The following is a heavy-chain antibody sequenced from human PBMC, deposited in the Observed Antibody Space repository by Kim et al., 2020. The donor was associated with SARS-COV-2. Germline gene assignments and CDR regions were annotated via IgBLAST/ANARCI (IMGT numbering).Heavy chain of an antibody. J-gene: IGHJ4*02. CDR1: GFTFTRAW. CDR3: TSSPYYFDY. CDR2: ISSNSDGGTA. V-gene: IGHV3-15*01. Sequence: GESLRLSCAASGFTFTRAWMTWVRQAPGKGLECIARISSNSDGGTADYAAPVNGRFTISRDDSKYTLYLQMNSLKTEDTAVYYCTSSPYYFDYWGQGTLV.